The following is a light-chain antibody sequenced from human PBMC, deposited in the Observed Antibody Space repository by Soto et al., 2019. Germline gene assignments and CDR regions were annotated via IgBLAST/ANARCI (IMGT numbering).Light chain of an antibody. CDR2: GAS. V-gene: IGKV3-20*01. CDR3: QQYGNSPT. J-gene: IGKJ5*01. Sequence: VLTPSPGTLSLFPWDKANLSCRASQSLSTRYLAWYQQQPGQAPRLLSYGASSRATGIPDMISGSGSGTDFTLIISRLEHEDFAVYYCQQYGNSPTFGQGTRLEI. CDR1: QSLSTRY.